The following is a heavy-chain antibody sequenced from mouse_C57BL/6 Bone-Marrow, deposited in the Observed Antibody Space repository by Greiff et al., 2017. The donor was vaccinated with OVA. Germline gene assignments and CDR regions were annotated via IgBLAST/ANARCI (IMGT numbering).Heavy chain of an antibody. D-gene: IGHD1-1*01. CDR2: ISSGSGTI. Sequence: EVQLVESGGGLVKPGGSLKLSCAASGFTFSNYGLNWVRQAPEKGLEWFAYISSGSGTIYYADTVKGRFTSSRDNAKITLYLQMTSLRCEDTAMYYCARTTVVAIDYWGQGTTLTGSS. V-gene: IGHV5-17*01. CDR3: ARTTVVAIDY. J-gene: IGHJ2*01. CDR1: GFTFSNYG.